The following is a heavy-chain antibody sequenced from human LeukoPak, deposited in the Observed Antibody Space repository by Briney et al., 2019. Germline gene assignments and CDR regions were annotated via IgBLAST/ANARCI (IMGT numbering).Heavy chain of an antibody. Sequence: GGSLRLCCATSGFTFSSYAMSWVRQAPGKGLEWVSGIGASGGSTYYADSVKGRFTISRDNSKNTLYLQMNSLRTEDTAVYYCAKAEGYDILTGLDYWGQGTLVTVPS. V-gene: IGHV3-23*01. J-gene: IGHJ4*02. CDR1: GFTFSSYA. D-gene: IGHD3-9*01. CDR2: IGASGGST. CDR3: AKAEGYDILTGLDY.